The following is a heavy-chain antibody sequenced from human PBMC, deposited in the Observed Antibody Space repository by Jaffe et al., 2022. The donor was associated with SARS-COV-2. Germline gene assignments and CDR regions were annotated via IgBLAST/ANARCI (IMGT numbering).Heavy chain of an antibody. J-gene: IGHJ3*02. V-gene: IGHV4-39*01. CDR3: ARLSIPPGGYNDAFDI. Sequence: QLQLQESGPGLVKPSETLSLTCTVSGGSISSSSYYWGWIRQPPGKGLEWIGSIYYSGSTYYNPSLKSRVTISVDTSKNQFSLKLSSVTAADTAVYYCARLSIPPGGYNDAFDIWGQGTMVTVSS. CDR1: GGSISSSSYY. CDR2: IYYSGST. D-gene: IGHD5-18*01.